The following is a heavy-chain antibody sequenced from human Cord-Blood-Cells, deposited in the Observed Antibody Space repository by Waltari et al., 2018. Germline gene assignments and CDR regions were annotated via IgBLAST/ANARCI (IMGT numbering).Heavy chain of an antibody. V-gene: IGHV1-69*01. Sequence: QVQLVQSGAEVKKPGSSVKVSCKASGGTFSSYAISWVRQAPGQGLEWMGGIIPIFGTANYAQKCQGRVTMTADESTSTAYMELSSLRSEDTAVYYCAREGREGYYGSGSYYDYWGQGTLVTVSS. CDR2: IIPIFGTA. CDR3: AREGREGYYGSGSYYDY. CDR1: GGTFSSYA. D-gene: IGHD3-10*01. J-gene: IGHJ4*02.